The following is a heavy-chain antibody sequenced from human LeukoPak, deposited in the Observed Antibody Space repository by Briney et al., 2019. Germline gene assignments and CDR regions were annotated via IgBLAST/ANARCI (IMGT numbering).Heavy chain of an antibody. V-gene: IGHV3-23*01. D-gene: IGHD3-3*01. CDR1: GFTFSSYA. Sequence: GGSLRLSCAASGFTFSSYAMSWVRQAPGKGLEWVSAISGSGGSTYYADSVKGRFTISRDNSKNTLYLQMNSLRAEDTAVYYCAKETVFLLTIFGVVNDYWGQGTLVTVSS. CDR3: AKETVFLLTIFGVVNDY. J-gene: IGHJ4*02. CDR2: ISGSGGST.